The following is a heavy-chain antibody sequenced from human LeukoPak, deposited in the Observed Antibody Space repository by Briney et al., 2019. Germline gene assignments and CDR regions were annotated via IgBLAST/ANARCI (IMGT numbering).Heavy chain of an antibody. CDR3: ARETGGSGGYYYYAMDV. CDR1: GFTFSSYA. Sequence: GGSLRLSCAASGFTFSSYAMSWVRQAPGKGLEWVSAISGSGGSTYYADSVKGRFTISRDNAKNSLYLQMNSLRAEDTAVYYCARETGGSGGYYYYAMDVWGQGTTVTVSS. V-gene: IGHV3-23*01. D-gene: IGHD3-10*01. J-gene: IGHJ6*02. CDR2: ISGSGGST.